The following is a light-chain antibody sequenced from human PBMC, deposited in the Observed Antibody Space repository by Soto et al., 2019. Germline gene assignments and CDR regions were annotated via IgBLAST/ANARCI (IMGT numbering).Light chain of an antibody. CDR2: GNS. CDR1: SSNIGAGYD. Sequence: QSVLTQSPSVSGAPGQRVTISCTGSSSNIGAGYDVHWYQQLPGTAPKFFMYGNSNRPSGVPDRFSGSKSGTSASLAITGLQAEDEADYYCQSYDSSLSTFYVFGTGTKLTVL. J-gene: IGLJ1*01. CDR3: QSYDSSLSTFYV. V-gene: IGLV1-40*01.